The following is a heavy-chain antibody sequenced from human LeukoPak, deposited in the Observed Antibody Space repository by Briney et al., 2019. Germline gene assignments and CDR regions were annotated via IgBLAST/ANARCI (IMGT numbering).Heavy chain of an antibody. D-gene: IGHD5-18*01. CDR3: ARSTAMVNFDY. CDR2: IYYSGST. CDR1: GGSISSYY. Sequence: PSETLSLTCTVSGGSISSYYWSWIRQPPGKGLEWIGYIYYSGSTNYNPSLKGRVTISVDTSKNQFSLKLSSVTAADTAVYYCARSTAMVNFDYWGQGTLVTVSS. J-gene: IGHJ4*02. V-gene: IGHV4-59*01.